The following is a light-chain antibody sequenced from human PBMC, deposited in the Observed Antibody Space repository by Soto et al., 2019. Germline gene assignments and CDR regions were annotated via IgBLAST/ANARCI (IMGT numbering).Light chain of an antibody. J-gene: IGLJ1*01. CDR3: SSYRSSSPLV. V-gene: IGLV2-14*01. CDR1: STDVGGYNY. Sequence: QSALTQPASVSGSPGQSITISCTGTSTDVGGYNYDSWYQQHPGKAPKLMIYDITHRPSGVSKRFSGSKSGNTASLTISGLEAEDEADYYCSSYRSSSPLVFGTGTKLTVL. CDR2: DIT.